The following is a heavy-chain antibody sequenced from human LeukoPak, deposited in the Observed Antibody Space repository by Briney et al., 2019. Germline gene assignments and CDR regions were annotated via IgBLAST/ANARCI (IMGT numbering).Heavy chain of an antibody. CDR3: ARVTIVYYYMDV. CDR1: GGTFNSYA. D-gene: IGHD3-16*02. J-gene: IGHJ6*03. Sequence: ASVKVSCKASGGTFNSYAISWVRQAPGQGLEWMGGIIPIFGTANYAQKFQGRVTITTDESTSTAYMELSSLRSEDTAVYYCARVTIVYYYMDVWGKGTTVTVSS. CDR2: IIPIFGTA. V-gene: IGHV1-69*05.